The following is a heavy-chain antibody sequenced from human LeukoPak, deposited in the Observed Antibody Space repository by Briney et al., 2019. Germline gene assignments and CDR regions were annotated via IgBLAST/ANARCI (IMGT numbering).Heavy chain of an antibody. CDR3: AREGNWNRDFDP. Sequence: GASVKVSCKASGYTFTNYAMNWVRQAPGQGLEWMGWINPNSGGTNYAQKFQGRVTMTRDTSISTAYMELSRLRSDDTAVYYCAREGNWNRDFDPWGQGTLVTVSS. D-gene: IGHD1-1*01. CDR2: INPNSGGT. J-gene: IGHJ5*02. CDR1: GYTFTNYA. V-gene: IGHV1-2*02.